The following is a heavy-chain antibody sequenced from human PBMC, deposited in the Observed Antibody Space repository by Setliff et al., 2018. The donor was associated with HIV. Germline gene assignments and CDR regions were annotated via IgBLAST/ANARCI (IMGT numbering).Heavy chain of an antibody. CDR3: AREAVLFGGSYRFDY. J-gene: IGHJ4*02. CDR2: IYHSGST. V-gene: IGHV4-4*02. CDR1: SGSISSSNW. D-gene: IGHD1-26*01. Sequence: PSETLSLTCAVSSGSISSSNWWSWVRQPPGKGLEWIGEIYHSGSTNYNPSLKSRVTMSVDKSKNRFSLKLRSVTAADTAVYYCAREAVLFGGSYRFDYWGQGTLVTVSS.